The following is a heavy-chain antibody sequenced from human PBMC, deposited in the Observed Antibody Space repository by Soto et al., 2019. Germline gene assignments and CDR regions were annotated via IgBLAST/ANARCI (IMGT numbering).Heavy chain of an antibody. CDR3: ARDIWGAVAGYYYYGMDV. D-gene: IGHD6-19*01. V-gene: IGHV4-61*01. Sequence: PETLRLTCAVSGGSFKRGSYYWSWVRQPPGKGLEWIGYVYYTGRTSYSPSLKSRGTISADTSKNQFSLILTSVTAADTAVYYCARDIWGAVAGYYYYGMDVWGQGTTVPVS. CDR2: VYYTGRT. J-gene: IGHJ6*02. CDR1: GGSFKRGSYY.